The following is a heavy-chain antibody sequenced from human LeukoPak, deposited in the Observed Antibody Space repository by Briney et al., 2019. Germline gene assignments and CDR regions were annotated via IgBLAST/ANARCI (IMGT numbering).Heavy chain of an antibody. CDR2: ISYDGSNK. CDR3: AKSPGNFWSGYPPYYFDY. V-gene: IGHV3-30*18. CDR1: GFTFSSYG. Sequence: HPGGSLRLSGAASGFTFSSYGMHWVRQAPGKGLEWVAVISYDGSNKYYADSVKGRFTISRDNSKNTLYLQMNSLRAEDTAVYYCAKSPGNFWSGYPPYYFDYWGQGTLVTVSS. D-gene: IGHD3-3*01. J-gene: IGHJ4*02.